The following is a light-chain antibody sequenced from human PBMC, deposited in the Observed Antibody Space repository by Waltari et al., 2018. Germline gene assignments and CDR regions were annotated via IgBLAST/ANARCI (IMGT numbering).Light chain of an antibody. V-gene: IGKV3-15*01. J-gene: IGKJ2*01. CDR3: QQFNTLYS. CDR2: DSS. CDR1: RAIGNN. Sequence: ELVMTQSPAPLSVSPGGRATLSCRASRAIGNNVAWYQQKPGQPRRLLIFDSSTRATGIPARFSGSWSGTEFTLTISSLQSEDSAVYFCQQFNTLYSFGQGTKLEIK.